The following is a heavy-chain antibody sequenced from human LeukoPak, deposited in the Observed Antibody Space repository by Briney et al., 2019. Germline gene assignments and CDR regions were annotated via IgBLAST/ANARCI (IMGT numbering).Heavy chain of an antibody. CDR2: ISSSGTTI. CDR1: GFTFNSYT. V-gene: IGHV3-48*04. CDR3: ARRYCSSTSCLIDY. J-gene: IGHJ4*02. D-gene: IGHD2-2*01. Sequence: GGSLRLSCAASGFTFNSYTMNWVRQAPGKGLEWVSYISSSGTTIYYADSVKGRFTISRDNAKNSLYLQMNSLRAEDTAVYYCARRYCSSTSCLIDYWGQGTLVTVSS.